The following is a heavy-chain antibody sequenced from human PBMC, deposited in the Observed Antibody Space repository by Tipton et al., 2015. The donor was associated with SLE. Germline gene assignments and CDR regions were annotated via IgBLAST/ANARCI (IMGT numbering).Heavy chain of an antibody. CDR1: GGSISSYY. J-gene: IGHJ3*02. D-gene: IGHD4-17*01. CDR2: VYDSGSP. V-gene: IGHV4-59*01. CDR3: ARDRDGDDRDVLDI. Sequence: TLSLTCTVSGGSISSYYWSWIRQPPGKGLDWIGNVYDSGSPNYNPSLKSRVTISVDTSKNQLSLKLRSVTAADTALYYCARDRDGDDRDVLDIWGQGTLVTVSS.